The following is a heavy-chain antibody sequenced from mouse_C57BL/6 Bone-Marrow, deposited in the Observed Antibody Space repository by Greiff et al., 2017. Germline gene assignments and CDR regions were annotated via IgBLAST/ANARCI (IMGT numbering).Heavy chain of an antibody. Sequence: QVQLQQPGAELVKPGASVKLSCKASGYTFTSYWLHWVKQRPGQGLEWIGMIHPNSGSTNYNEKFKSKATLTVDKSSSTAYMQLSSLTSEDSAVYDCASADYGQERRFADWGEGTLVTVSA. CDR3: ASADYGQERRFAD. V-gene: IGHV1-64*01. CDR1: GYTFTSYW. CDR2: IHPNSGST. D-gene: IGHD1-2*01. J-gene: IGHJ3*01.